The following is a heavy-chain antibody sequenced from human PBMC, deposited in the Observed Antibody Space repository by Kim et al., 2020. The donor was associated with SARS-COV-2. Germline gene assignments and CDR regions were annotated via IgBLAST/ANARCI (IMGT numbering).Heavy chain of an antibody. J-gene: IGHJ4*02. Sequence: GGSLRLSCAASGFTFDDYAMHWVRQAPGKGLEWVSLISGDGGSTYYADSVKGRFTISRDNSKNSLYLQMNSLRTEDTALYYCAKGLYYYDSSGYFDYWGQGTLVTVSS. D-gene: IGHD3-22*01. CDR1: GFTFDDYA. CDR3: AKGLYYYDSSGYFDY. V-gene: IGHV3-43*02. CDR2: ISGDGGST.